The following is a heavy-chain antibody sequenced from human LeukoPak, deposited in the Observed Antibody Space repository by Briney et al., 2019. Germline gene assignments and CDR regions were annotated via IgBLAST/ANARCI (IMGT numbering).Heavy chain of an antibody. V-gene: IGHV4-38-2*02. J-gene: IGHJ3*02. Sequence: SETLSLTCTVSHYSISIGYYWAWIRQPPGKGLEWIASICHTGNTFFNPSLRSRVSISVDTSKNQFSLNVTSVTAADTAVYYCARVPPYRAFEIWGQGTMVAVSS. CDR1: HYSISIGYY. D-gene: IGHD3-16*02. CDR3: ARVPPYRAFEI. CDR2: ICHTGNT.